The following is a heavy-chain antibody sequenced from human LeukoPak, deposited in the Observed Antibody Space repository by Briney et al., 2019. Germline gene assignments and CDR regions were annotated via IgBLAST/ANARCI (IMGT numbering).Heavy chain of an antibody. D-gene: IGHD6-19*01. CDR2: IIGSGSSS. CDR1: GFTFSIYG. V-gene: IGHV3-23*01. CDR3: AKRCSSGWYYFDY. J-gene: IGHJ4*02. Sequence: HSGGSLRLSCAASGFTFSIYGMSWVRQAPGKGLEWVSTIIGSGSSSFYADSVKGRFTISRDNSKNTLYLQLNSLRAEDTAVYYCAKRCSSGWYYFDYWGQGTLVTVSS.